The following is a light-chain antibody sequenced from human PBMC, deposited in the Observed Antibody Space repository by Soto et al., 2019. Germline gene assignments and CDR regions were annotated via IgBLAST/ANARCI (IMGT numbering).Light chain of an antibody. J-gene: IGLJ1*01. CDR2: DVS. V-gene: IGLV2-14*01. Sequence: QSALTQPASVSGSPGQSITISCTGTSSDVGGYNYVSWYQQHPGKAPKLMIFDVSNRPSGVSNRFSGSKSGNTASLTFSGLQAEDEAYYYCRSYTSSRTRVFGAGTKLTVL. CDR1: SSDVGGYNY. CDR3: RSYTSSRTRV.